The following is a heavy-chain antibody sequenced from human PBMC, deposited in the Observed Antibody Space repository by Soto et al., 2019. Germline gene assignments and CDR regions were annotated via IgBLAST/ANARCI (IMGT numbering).Heavy chain of an antibody. CDR3: ARGGYGGTSGTFDY. Sequence: QVQLVQSGAEVKKPGSSVKVSCKASGGTFSSYAISWVRQAPGQGLEWMGGIIPIFGTANYAQKFQGRVKSTADESTSTAYMGLSSLRSEDTAVYYCARGGYGGTSGTFDYWGQGTLVTVSS. V-gene: IGHV1-69*01. D-gene: IGHD4-17*01. CDR2: IIPIFGTA. J-gene: IGHJ4*02. CDR1: GGTFSSYA.